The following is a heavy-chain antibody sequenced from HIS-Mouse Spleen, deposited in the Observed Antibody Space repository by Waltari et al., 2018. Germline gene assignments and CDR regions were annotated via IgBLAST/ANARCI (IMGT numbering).Heavy chain of an antibody. V-gene: IGHV1-69*04. CDR2: IIPILGIA. J-gene: IGHJ2*01. Sequence: QVQLVQSGAEVEKPGSSGKASCMASGGIFSSYAISRVRRAPGQGLEWMGMIIPILGIANYAQKFQGRVTITADKSTSTAYMELSSLRSEDTAVYYCARDGYSSSSWYFDLWGRGTLVTVSS. D-gene: IGHD6-6*01. CDR3: ARDGYSSSSWYFDL. CDR1: GGIFSSYA.